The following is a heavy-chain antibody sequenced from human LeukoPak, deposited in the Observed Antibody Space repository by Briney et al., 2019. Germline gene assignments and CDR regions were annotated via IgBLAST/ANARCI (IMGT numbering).Heavy chain of an antibody. CDR1: GYTFTGYY. CDR3: ARGFWSSTSGRYWLDP. V-gene: IGHV1-2*02. CDR2: INPNSGGT. D-gene: IGHD2-2*01. J-gene: IGHJ5*02. Sequence: GASVKVSCKASGYTFTGYYMHWVRQAPGQGLEWMGWINPNSGGTNYAQKFQGRVTMTRDTSISTAYMELSRLRSDDTAVYCCARGFWSSTSGRYWLDPWGQGTLVTVSS.